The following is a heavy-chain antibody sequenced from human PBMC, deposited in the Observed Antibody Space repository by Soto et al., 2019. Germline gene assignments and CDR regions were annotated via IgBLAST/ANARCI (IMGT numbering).Heavy chain of an antibody. D-gene: IGHD1-20*01. V-gene: IGHV3-23*01. CDR3: ARRITSSFDY. CDR1: GFTFSIYN. J-gene: IGHJ4*02. CDR2: ITGSGDYT. Sequence: EVQLLESGGGLVQPGGSLRLSCVASGFTFSIYNMNWVRQAPGKGLEWVSVITGSGDYTNYADSVKGRFTISRDNSKNTLSLQMNSLRAEDTAVYFCARRITSSFDYWCPGTLVTVSS.